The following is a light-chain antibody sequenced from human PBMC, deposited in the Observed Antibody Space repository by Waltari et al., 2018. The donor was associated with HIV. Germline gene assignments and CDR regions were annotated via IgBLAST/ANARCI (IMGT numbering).Light chain of an antibody. J-gene: IGKJ4*01. V-gene: IGKV4-1*01. Sequence: DIVMTQSPDSLAVSLGERATIHCKSSQSVLYSSNNKNYLAWYQQKPGQPPKLLIYWASTRESGVPDRFSGSGSGTDFTLTISSLQAEDVAVYYCQQYYSTPLTFGGGTKVEIK. CDR1: QSVLYSSNNKNY. CDR3: QQYYSTPLT. CDR2: WAS.